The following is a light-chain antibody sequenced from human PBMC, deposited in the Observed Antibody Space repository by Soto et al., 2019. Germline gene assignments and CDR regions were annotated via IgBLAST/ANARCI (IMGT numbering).Light chain of an antibody. CDR1: QRVSANY. J-gene: IGKJ5*01. CDR3: RRYGASPPIP. Sequence: LSHSAVAVSLCRGKGEILACRATQRVSANYLAWYQQKPGQAPRLLIYGASSRATGIPDRFSGSGSGTDFTLTISSLEPEDIAVYYCRRYGASPPIPFGHGTRLEI. V-gene: IGKV3-20*01. CDR2: GAS.